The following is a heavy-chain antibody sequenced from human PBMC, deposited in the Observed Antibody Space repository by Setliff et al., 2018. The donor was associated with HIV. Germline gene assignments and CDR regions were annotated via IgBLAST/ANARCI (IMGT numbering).Heavy chain of an antibody. D-gene: IGHD6-19*01. J-gene: IGHJ4*02. CDR2: INTSGGSA. CDR1: GYTFTTYP. CDR3: ARNQGDSSGWYAGDY. V-gene: IGHV1-46*01. Sequence: ASVKVSCKASGYTFTTYPMHWVRQAPGQGLEWMGVINTSGGSAGYAEKFRGRVTMTGDTSTNTVYMDLRNLRSEDTAVYYCARNQGDSSGWYAGDYWGRGTLVTVSS.